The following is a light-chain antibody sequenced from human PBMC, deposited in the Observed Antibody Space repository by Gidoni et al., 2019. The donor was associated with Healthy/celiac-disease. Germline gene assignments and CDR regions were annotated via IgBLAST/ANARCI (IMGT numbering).Light chain of an antibody. J-gene: IGKJ5*01. Sequence: IGLTQSPATLSLSPRERATRSCRASQIFSSYVAWYQQKPDQAPRLLIYDASNRATGLPARFSGSGSGTDFTLTISSLWPEDFAFYYCLQRSNWPSITFGQGTRLEIK. CDR3: LQRSNWPSIT. CDR2: DAS. V-gene: IGKV3-11*01. CDR1: QIFSSY.